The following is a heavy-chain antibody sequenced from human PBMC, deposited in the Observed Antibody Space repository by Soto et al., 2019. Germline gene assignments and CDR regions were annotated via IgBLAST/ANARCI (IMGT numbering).Heavy chain of an antibody. Sequence: EASVKVSCKSSGGTFSSYAISWVRQAPGQGLEWMGGIIPIFGTANYAQKFQGRVTITADESTSTAYMELSSLRSEDTAVYYCARTISYCGGDCYHWYFDLWGRGTLVTVSS. D-gene: IGHD2-21*02. CDR2: IIPIFGTA. V-gene: IGHV1-69*13. CDR1: GGTFSSYA. J-gene: IGHJ2*01. CDR3: ARTISYCGGDCYHWYFDL.